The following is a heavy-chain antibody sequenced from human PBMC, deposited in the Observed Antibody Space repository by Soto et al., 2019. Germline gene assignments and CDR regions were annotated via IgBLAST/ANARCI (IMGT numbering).Heavy chain of an antibody. CDR1: GGSISSGGYY. J-gene: IGHJ5*02. V-gene: IGHV4-31*03. D-gene: IGHD2-2*01. Sequence: SETLSLTCTVSGGSISSGGYYWSWIRQHPGKGLEWIGYIYYSGSTYYNPSLKSRVTISVDTSKNQFSLKLSSVTAADTAVYYCARAPIVVVPAEGYWFDPWGQGTLVTVSS. CDR3: ARAPIVVVPAEGYWFDP. CDR2: IYYSGST.